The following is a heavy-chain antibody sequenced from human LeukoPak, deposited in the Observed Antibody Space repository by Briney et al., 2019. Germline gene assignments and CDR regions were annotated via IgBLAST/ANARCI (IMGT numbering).Heavy chain of an antibody. CDR2: IYYSGST. V-gene: IGHV4-39*01. J-gene: IGHJ5*02. Sequence: SETLSLTCTVSGGSISSSSYYWGWIRQPPGKGLEWIGSIYYSGSTYYNPSLKSRVTISVDTSKNQFSLKLSSVTAADTAVCYCASENWAYDYIWGSYRYGNWFDPWGQGTLVTVSS. CDR3: ASENWAYDYIWGSYRYGNWFDP. D-gene: IGHD3-16*02. CDR1: GGSISSSSYY.